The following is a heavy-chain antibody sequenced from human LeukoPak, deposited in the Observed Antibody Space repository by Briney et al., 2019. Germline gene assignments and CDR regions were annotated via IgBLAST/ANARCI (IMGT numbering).Heavy chain of an antibody. D-gene: IGHD2-15*01. J-gene: IGHJ6*03. CDR2: IYHSGST. CDR3: ARSRATGVYYCYYYYMDV. V-gene: IGHV4-38-2*02. CDR1: GYSISSGYY. Sequence: SETLSLTCTVSGYSISSGYYWGWIRQPPGKGLEWIGSIYHSGSTYYNPSRKSRVTISVDTSKNQFSLKLRSVTAADTAVYYCARSRATGVYYCYYYYMDVWGKGTTVTVSS.